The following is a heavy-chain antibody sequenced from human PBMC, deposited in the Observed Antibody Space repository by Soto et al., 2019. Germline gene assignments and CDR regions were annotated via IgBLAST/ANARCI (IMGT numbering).Heavy chain of an antibody. D-gene: IGHD6-13*01. CDR3: ARGGYSSTWSNLLDRSGLDV. CDR1: GGTFSSYA. Sequence: VQLVQSGAEAKKPGSSVKVSCKTSGGTFSSYAISWVRQAPGQGLEWMGGIVPLFRTTNYAQKFQGRVTITADTSTDTVYMELSGLRSGDTSVYYCARGGYSSTWSNLLDRSGLDVWGQGTTVTVSS. J-gene: IGHJ6*02. CDR2: IVPLFRTT. V-gene: IGHV1-69*06.